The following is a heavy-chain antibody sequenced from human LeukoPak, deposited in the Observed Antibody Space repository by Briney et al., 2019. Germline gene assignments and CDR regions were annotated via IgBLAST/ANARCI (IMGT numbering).Heavy chain of an antibody. J-gene: IGHJ4*02. V-gene: IGHV3-53*01. CDR3: TRLLPSSHHFFDF. CDR1: GFTVSNDY. D-gene: IGHD6-6*01. Sequence: GGSLRLSCAVSGFTVSNDYMSWVRQAPGKGLEWVSVIYGGGATYYADSVRGRFTISRDNFENTLFLQMDNLRAEDTAVYYCTRLLPSSHHFFDFWGQGTLVAVSS. CDR2: IYGGGAT.